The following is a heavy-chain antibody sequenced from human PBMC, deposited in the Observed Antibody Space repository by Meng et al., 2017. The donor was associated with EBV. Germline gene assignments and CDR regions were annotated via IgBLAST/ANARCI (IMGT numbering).Heavy chain of an antibody. Sequence: QVELVQSGAEVTRPGSSVKISCKASGGTFNNYAFSWVRQAPGQGLEWMGAIIPIFETADYAQIFQGRVTITADESTSTTYMELSSLGSADTAMYYCAGTVLRSGTFYPLDSWGQGSLVTVSS. CDR1: GGTFNNYA. J-gene: IGHJ4*02. V-gene: IGHV1-69*01. CDR2: IIPIFETA. CDR3: AGTVLRSGTFYPLDS. D-gene: IGHD3-10*01.